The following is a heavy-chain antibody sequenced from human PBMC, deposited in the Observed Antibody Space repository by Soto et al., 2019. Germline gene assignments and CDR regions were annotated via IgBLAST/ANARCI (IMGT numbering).Heavy chain of an antibody. D-gene: IGHD1-1*01. CDR2: IYHSGYT. J-gene: IGHJ5*02. V-gene: IGHV4-30-2*01. Sequence: QLQPQESGSGLVKPSQTLSLTCTVSGGSISSGGYSWNWIRQPPGKGLEWIGYIYHSGYTYYNPSLRSRVTISVDKSKNHFSLKLSSVTAADTAVYYCARDQLEGNWFDPWGQGTLVTVSS. CDR1: GGSISSGGYS. CDR3: ARDQLEGNWFDP.